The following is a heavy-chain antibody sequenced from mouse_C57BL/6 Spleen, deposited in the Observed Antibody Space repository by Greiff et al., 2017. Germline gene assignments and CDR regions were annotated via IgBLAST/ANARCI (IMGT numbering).Heavy chain of an antibody. V-gene: IGHV1-82*01. Sequence: QVQLQQSGPELVKPGASVKISCKASGYAFSSSWMNWVKQRPGKGLEWIGRIYPGDGDTNYNGKFKGKATLTADKSSSTAYMHLSSLTSDDSAGFCCEREEDYDGGGRAMDYWGQGTSVTVSS. CDR2: IYPGDGDT. CDR1: GYAFSSSW. CDR3: EREEDYDGGGRAMDY. D-gene: IGHD2-4*01. J-gene: IGHJ4*01.